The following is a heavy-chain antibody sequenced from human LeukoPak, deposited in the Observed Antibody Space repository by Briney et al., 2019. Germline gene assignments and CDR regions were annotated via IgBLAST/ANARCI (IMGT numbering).Heavy chain of an antibody. CDR2: LNHGGTT. CDR3: ARVLRYYYGSGSYVDP. V-gene: IGHV4-34*01. J-gene: IGHJ5*02. Sequence: PSETLSLTCAVDGGSFSDYYWTWTRQPPGKGLEWIGELNHGGTTNYNPSLKSRLTISLDTSKNQFSLRLSSVTAADTAVYYCARVLRYYYGSGSYVDPWGQGTLVTVSS. D-gene: IGHD3-10*01. CDR1: GGSFSDYY.